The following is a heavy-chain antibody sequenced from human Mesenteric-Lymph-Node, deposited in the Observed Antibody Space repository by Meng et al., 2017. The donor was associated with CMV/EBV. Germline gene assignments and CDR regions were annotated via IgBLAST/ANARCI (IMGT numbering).Heavy chain of an antibody. D-gene: IGHD1-26*01. CDR1: GFTFSSYW. CDR3: TRLHSGRYYGDALDI. J-gene: IGHJ3*02. V-gene: IGHV3-7*01. CDR2: IKQDGSEK. Sequence: GESLKISCAASGFTFSSYWMSWVRQAPGKGLEWVANIKQDGSEKYYVDSVKGRFTISRDNAKNSLYMQMNSLRAEDTAVYYCTRLHSGRYYGDALDIWGQGTMVTVSS.